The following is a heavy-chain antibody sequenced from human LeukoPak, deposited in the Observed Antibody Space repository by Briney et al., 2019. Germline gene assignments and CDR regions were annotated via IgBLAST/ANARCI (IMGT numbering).Heavy chain of an antibody. CDR3: ARVPPDYGDYDEPYYYFYMDV. CDR2: IYHSGST. J-gene: IGHJ6*03. V-gene: IGHV4-38-2*02. CDR1: GYSFSSGYY. D-gene: IGHD4-17*01. Sequence: SETLSLTCTVSGYSFSSGYYWGWIRQSPGKGLEWIGSIYHSGSTYYNPSLNSRVTISVDTSKNQFSLKLTSMTAADTAVYYCARVPPDYGDYDEPYYYFYMDVWGKGTTVTVSS.